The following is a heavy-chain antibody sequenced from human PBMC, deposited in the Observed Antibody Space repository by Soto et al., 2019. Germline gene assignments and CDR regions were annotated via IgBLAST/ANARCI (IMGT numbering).Heavy chain of an antibody. CDR1: GFSLSNYA. V-gene: IGHV3-30*18. CDR2: TSNDGKKF. Sequence: PGGSLRLSCEVSGFSLSNYAIHWVRQAPGKGLEGVAVTSNDGKKFSYADSVRGRFTVSRDNPKKTVSLEMNSLRSDDTGIYFCAKVCEVFGLAVFAYLDFWGQGVPVIVP. J-gene: IGHJ4*02. CDR3: AKVCEVFGLAVFAYLDF. D-gene: IGHD3-3*01.